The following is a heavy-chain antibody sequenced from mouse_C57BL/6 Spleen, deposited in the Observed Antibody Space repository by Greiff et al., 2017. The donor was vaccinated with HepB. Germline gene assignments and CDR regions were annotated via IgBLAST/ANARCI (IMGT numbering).Heavy chain of an antibody. CDR2: ISNLAYSI. V-gene: IGHV5-15*01. J-gene: IGHJ4*01. CDR1: GFTFSDYG. Sequence: DVMLVESGGGLVQPGGSLKLSCAASGFTFSDYGLAWVRQAPRKGPEWVAFISNLAYSIYYADTVTGRFTISRENAKNTLYLEMSSLRSEDTAMYYCARQDYDYDVPLAMDYWGQGTSVTVSS. D-gene: IGHD2-4*01. CDR3: ARQDYDYDVPLAMDY.